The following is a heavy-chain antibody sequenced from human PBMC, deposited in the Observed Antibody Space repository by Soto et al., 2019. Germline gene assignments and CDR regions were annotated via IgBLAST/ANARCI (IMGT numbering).Heavy chain of an antibody. Sequence: GGSLRLSCAASGFTFSSYGMHWVRQAPGKGLEWVAVISYDGSNKYYADSVKGRFTISRDNSKNTLYLQMNSLRAEDTAVYYCAKDQRIKARIAAAGSAFDIWGQGTMVTVSS. CDR1: GFTFSSYG. J-gene: IGHJ3*02. D-gene: IGHD6-13*01. CDR2: ISYDGSNK. V-gene: IGHV3-30*18. CDR3: AKDQRIKARIAAAGSAFDI.